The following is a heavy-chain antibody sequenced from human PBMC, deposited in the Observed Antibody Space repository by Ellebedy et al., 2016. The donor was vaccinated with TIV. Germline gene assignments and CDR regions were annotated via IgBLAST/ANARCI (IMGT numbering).Heavy chain of an antibody. D-gene: IGHD5-18*01. J-gene: IGHJ4*02. CDR3: ARVGKGYGRHFDC. V-gene: IGHV4-39*07. Sequence: MPSETLSLTCTVSGDSISSSSYYWGWIRQPPGQGLEWIANIYYSGSTYYNPSLKSRVTISVDTSKNQFSLKLTSVTAADTAVHYCARVGKGYGRHFDCWGQGTLVSVSS. CDR1: GDSISSSSYY. CDR2: IYYSGST.